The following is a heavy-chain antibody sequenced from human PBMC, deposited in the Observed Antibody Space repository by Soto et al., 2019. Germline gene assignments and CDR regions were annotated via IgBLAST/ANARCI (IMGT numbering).Heavy chain of an antibody. CDR3: VRHVMGARGWVDEPL. J-gene: IGHJ4*02. Sequence: PGESLKISCKGSGYSFTSYWISWVRQMPGKGLEWMGRIDPSDSYTNYSPSFQGHVTISADKSITTAYLQWSSLKASDTAMYYCVRHVMGARGWVDEPLWGQVNLVTVSS. CDR1: GYSFTSYW. CDR2: IDPSDSYT. D-gene: IGHD2-8*01. V-gene: IGHV5-10-1*01.